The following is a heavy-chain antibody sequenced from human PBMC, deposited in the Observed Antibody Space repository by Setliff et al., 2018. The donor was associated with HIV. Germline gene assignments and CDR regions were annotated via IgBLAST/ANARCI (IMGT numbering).Heavy chain of an antibody. CDR3: SNWNTTIDEDA. CDR2: FYQSGST. CDR1: GGSLSSADYS. D-gene: IGHD1-1*01. J-gene: IGHJ5*02. V-gene: IGHV4-30-2*01. Sequence: SETLSLTCSISGGSLSSADYSWSWIRQAPGEGLEWIGYFYQSGSTYYLPSLKSRVTMSLDTSKNQFSLKMTSVTAADTALYYCSNWNTTIDEDAWGQGTLVTVSS.